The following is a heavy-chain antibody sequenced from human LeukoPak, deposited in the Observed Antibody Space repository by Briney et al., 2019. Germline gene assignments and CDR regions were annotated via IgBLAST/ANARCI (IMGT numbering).Heavy chain of an antibody. Sequence: SVKASCKASGGTFSSYAISWVRQAPGQGLELMGGIIPIFGTANYAQKFQGRVTITADESTSTAYMELSSLRSEDTAVYYCALNLYYYDSSGFAFDIWGQGTMVTVSS. CDR3: ALNLYYYDSSGFAFDI. CDR1: GGTFSSYA. CDR2: IIPIFGTA. J-gene: IGHJ3*02. V-gene: IGHV1-69*01. D-gene: IGHD3-22*01.